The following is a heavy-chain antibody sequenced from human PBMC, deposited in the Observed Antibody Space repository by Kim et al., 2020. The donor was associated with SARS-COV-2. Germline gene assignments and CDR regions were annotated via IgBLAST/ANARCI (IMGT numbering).Heavy chain of an antibody. Sequence: YAQKFQGRVTMTRNTSISTAYMELSSLRSEDTAVYYCARGRQLWFGELDPWGQGTLVTVSS. CDR3: ARGRQLWFGELDP. D-gene: IGHD3-10*01. J-gene: IGHJ5*02. V-gene: IGHV1-8*01.